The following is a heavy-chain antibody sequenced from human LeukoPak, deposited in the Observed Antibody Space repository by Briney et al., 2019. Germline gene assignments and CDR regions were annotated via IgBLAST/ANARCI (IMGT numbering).Heavy chain of an antibody. J-gene: IGHJ1*01. CDR3: ARGQQSLLFQH. V-gene: IGHV4-30-2*01. Sequence: PSQTLSLTCTVSGGSISSGGYYWSWIRQPPGKGLEWIGYIYHSGSTYYNPSLKSRVTISVDRSKNQFSLKLSSVTAADTAVYYCARGQQSLLFQHWGQGTLVTVSS. D-gene: IGHD6-13*01. CDR1: GGSISSGGYY. CDR2: IYHSGST.